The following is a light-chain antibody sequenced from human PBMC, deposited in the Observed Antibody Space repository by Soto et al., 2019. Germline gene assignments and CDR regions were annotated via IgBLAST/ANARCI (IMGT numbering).Light chain of an antibody. CDR1: QTVRNNY. Sequence: VMTQSPATLSVSPGERATLSCRASQTVRNNYLAWYQQKPGQAPRLLIFGASTTATGIPDRFSGSGSGTDFTLTISRLEPEDFAVYYCHQRSRWPWTFGQGTKVDI. J-gene: IGKJ1*01. CDR2: GAS. CDR3: HQRSRWPWT. V-gene: IGKV3D-20*02.